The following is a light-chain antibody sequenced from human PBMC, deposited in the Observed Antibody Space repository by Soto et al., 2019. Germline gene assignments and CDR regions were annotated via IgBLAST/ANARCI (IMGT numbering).Light chain of an antibody. V-gene: IGLV2-23*02. CDR2: EVS. CDR1: SSDVGSYNL. Sequence: QSVLTQPASVSGSPGQSITISCTGTSSDVGSYNLVSWYQQHPGKAPKLMIYEVSKRPSGVSNRFSGSKSGNTASLTISGLQAEDEADYYCCSYAGSILFGGGTKLT. CDR3: CSYAGSIL. J-gene: IGLJ2*01.